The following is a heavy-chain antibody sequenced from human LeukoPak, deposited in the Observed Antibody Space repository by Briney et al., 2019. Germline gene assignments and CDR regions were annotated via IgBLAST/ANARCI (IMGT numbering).Heavy chain of an antibody. D-gene: IGHD6-6*01. J-gene: IGHJ4*02. CDR1: GGSISSSSYY. CDR2: IDYSGST. V-gene: IGHV4-39*02. Sequence: PSETLSLTCTVSGGSISSSSYYWGWIRQPPGKGLEWIGSIDYSGSTHYNSSLKSRVTISVDTSKNHFSLRLSSVTNADTCVYSCVGQASNIAARFSSVDYWGQGTLVTVSS. CDR3: VGQASNIAARFSSVDY.